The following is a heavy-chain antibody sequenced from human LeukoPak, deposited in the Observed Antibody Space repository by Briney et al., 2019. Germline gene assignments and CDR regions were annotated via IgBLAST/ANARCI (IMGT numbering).Heavy chain of an antibody. CDR2: IYYSGSN. CDR1: GGSISSYY. J-gene: IGHJ4*02. Sequence: PSETLSLTCTVSGGSISSYYWSWIRQPPGKGLEWIEYIYYSGSNNYNPFLKSRVTILQDTSKNYFSFKMSPVYAPDKAVDYCARGVSPKGWGQGTLVTVSS. V-gene: IGHV4-59*01. CDR3: ARGVSPKG. D-gene: IGHD2-21*01.